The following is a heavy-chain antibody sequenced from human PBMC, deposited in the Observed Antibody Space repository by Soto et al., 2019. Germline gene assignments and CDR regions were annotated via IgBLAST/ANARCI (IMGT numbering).Heavy chain of an antibody. CDR1: GGTFSRYS. Sequence: QVQLVQSGAEVKKPGSSVKVSCKASGGTFSRYSITWVRQAPGHGLEWIGRIIPIFGIASYAQKFQGRVTITADESTSTAYMELSSLRSDDTAVYYCAREDRDRETGLVPAAIAGMDVWCQGTTVTVYS. D-gene: IGHD2-2*01. J-gene: IGHJ6*02. CDR3: AREDRDRETGLVPAAIAGMDV. CDR2: IIPIFGIA. V-gene: IGHV1-69*08.